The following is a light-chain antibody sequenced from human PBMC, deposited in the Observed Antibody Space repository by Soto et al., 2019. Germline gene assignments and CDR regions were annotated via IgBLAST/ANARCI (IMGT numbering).Light chain of an antibody. CDR2: AAS. CDR1: QSISSY. Sequence: DIQMTQSPSSLSASVGDRVTITCRASQSISSYLNWYQQKPGKAPKLLIYAASSLQSGVPSRFSVSGSGRDFTLTISSLQPEDFATYYCQQSYSTPSITFGQGTRLEIK. J-gene: IGKJ5*01. CDR3: QQSYSTPSIT. V-gene: IGKV1-39*01.